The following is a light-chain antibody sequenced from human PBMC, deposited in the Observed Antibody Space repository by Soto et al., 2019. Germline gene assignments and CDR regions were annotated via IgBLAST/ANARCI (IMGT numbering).Light chain of an antibody. Sequence: DIQLTQSPSSLSAFVGDRVTITCRASQSIITYLNWYQQKPGKAPKLLIFDASSLQSGVPSRFSGSGSRTDFTLTISSLQPEDFATYYCQQSYGTPPYTFGQGTKVEIK. CDR2: DAS. J-gene: IGKJ2*01. V-gene: IGKV1-39*01. CDR1: QSIITY. CDR3: QQSYGTPPYT.